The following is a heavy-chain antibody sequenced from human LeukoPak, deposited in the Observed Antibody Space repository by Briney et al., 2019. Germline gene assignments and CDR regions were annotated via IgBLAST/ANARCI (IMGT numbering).Heavy chain of an antibody. CDR3: ASGRAGRGDFDY. CDR2: IIPIFGTA. J-gene: IGHJ4*02. V-gene: IGHV1-69*13. D-gene: IGHD6-13*01. Sequence: ASVKVSCKASGGTFISYAISWVRQAPGQGLEWMGGIIPIFGTANYAQKFQGRVTITADESTSTAYMELSSLRSEDTAVYYCASGRAGRGDFDYWGQGTLVTVSS. CDR1: GGTFISYA.